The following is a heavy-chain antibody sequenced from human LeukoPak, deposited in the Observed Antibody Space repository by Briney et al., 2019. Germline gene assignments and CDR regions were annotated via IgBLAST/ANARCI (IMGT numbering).Heavy chain of an antibody. CDR3: AKSGDIVVVPAYYYYYYMDV. Sequence: GGSLRLSCAAPGFTFSSYAMSWVRQAPGKGLEWVSAISGSGGSTYYADSVKGRFTISRDNSKNTLYLQMNSLRAEDTAVYYCAKSGDIVVVPAYYYYYYMDVWGKGTTVTVSS. V-gene: IGHV3-23*01. CDR1: GFTFSSYA. J-gene: IGHJ6*03. D-gene: IGHD2-2*01. CDR2: ISGSGGST.